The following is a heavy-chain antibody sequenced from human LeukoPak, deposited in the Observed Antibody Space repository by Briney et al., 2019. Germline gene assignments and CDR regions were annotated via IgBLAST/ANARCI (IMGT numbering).Heavy chain of an antibody. CDR2: IYYSGST. Sequence: PSETLSITCTVSGGSISSSSYYWGWIRQPPGKGLEWMGSIYYSGSTYYNPSLKSRVTISVDTSKNQFSLKLSSVTAADTAVYYCARQGGSNDDVWGSYGYYFDYWGQGTLVTVSS. J-gene: IGHJ4*02. CDR3: ARQGGSNDDVWGSYGYYFDY. CDR1: GGSISSSSYY. V-gene: IGHV4-39*01. D-gene: IGHD3-16*01.